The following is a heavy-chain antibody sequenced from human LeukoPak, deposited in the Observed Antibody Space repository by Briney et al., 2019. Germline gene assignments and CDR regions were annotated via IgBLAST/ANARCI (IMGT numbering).Heavy chain of an antibody. J-gene: IGHJ4*02. CDR2: INHSGST. CDR3: ARITSWTPDY. CDR1: GGSFSGHY. V-gene: IGHV4-34*01. D-gene: IGHD2-2*01. Sequence: SETLSLTCAVYGGSFSGHYWSWIRQPPGKGLEWIGEINHSGSTNYNPSLKSRVTISVDTSKNQFSLKLSSVTAADTAVYYCARITSWTPDYWGQGTLVTVSS.